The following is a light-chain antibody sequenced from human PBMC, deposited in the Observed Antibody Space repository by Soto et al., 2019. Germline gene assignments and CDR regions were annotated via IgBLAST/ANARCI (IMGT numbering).Light chain of an antibody. J-gene: IGLJ1*01. CDR3: SSYTSSSVYV. V-gene: IGLV2-14*01. Sequence: QSVLTQPASVSGSPGQSITISCTGTSSDVGGYNYVSWYQQHPGKAPKLMIYDVSNRPSGDSNRFSGSKSGNTASLTISGLQAEDEADYYCSSYTSSSVYVFGTGTKLTVL. CDR2: DVS. CDR1: SSDVGGYNY.